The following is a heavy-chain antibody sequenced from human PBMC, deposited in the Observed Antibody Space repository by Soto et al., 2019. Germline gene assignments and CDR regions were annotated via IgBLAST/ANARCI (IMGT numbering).Heavy chain of an antibody. CDR2: IIPIFDTA. CDR1: GGTFSSYA. J-gene: IGHJ4*02. CDR3: ARRTSSHDGWRTENFTD. D-gene: IGHD1-1*01. V-gene: IGHV1-69*01. Sequence: QVQLVQSGAEVKKPRTSVKVSCKASGGTFSSYAISWVRQAPGQGLEWMGGIIPIFDTANYAQKFQGRVTITADESTSTVNLQLSSVKSEDTAVYYCARRTSSHDGWRTENFTDWGQGTLDTVSS.